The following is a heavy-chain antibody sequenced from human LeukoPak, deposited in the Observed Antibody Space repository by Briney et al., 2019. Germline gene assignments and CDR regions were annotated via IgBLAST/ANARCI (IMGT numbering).Heavy chain of an antibody. CDR3: AASVVVVAARDC. Sequence: SETLSLTCAVSGGSFSGYYWSWIRQPPGKGLEWIGEINHSGSTNYNPSLKSRVTISVDTSKNQFSLKLSSVTAADTAVYNCAASVVVVAARDCWGQGTLVTVSS. CDR1: GGSFSGYY. CDR2: INHSGST. J-gene: IGHJ4*02. D-gene: IGHD2-15*01. V-gene: IGHV4-34*01.